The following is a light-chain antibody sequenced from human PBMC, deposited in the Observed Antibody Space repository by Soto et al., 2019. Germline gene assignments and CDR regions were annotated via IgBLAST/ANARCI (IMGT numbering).Light chain of an antibody. CDR1: QDISNY. V-gene: IGKV1-33*01. Sequence: DIQMTQSPSSLSASVGDRVTITCQASQDISNYLNWYQQKPGKAPKFVIYDASNLETGVPSRFSGSGSGTDFNFTISSLQPEDIATYYCQQYDRFPFTFGPGTKVDIK. CDR2: DAS. J-gene: IGKJ3*01. CDR3: QQYDRFPFT.